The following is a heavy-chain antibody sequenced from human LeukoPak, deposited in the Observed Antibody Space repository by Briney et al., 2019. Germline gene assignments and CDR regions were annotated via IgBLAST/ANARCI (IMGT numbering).Heavy chain of an antibody. Sequence: SQTLSLTCTVSGGSISSGSYYWSRIRQPAGKGLEWIGEIYHSGSTNYNPSLKSRVTISVDKSKNQFSLKLSSVTAADTAVYYCARGRKLDTYYYYYYMDVWGKGTTVTVSS. D-gene: IGHD6-6*01. V-gene: IGHV4-61*09. CDR1: GGSISSGSYY. J-gene: IGHJ6*03. CDR2: IYHSGST. CDR3: ARGRKLDTYYYYYYMDV.